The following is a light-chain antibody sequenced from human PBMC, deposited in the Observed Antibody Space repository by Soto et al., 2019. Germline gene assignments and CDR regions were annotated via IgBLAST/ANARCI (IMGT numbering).Light chain of an antibody. J-gene: IGKJ5*01. CDR3: QQYTGPPTT. CDR1: QSVGSNY. V-gene: IGKV3-20*01. Sequence: EIVFTQSPGTLSLPPGERATLSCSASQSVGSNYLAWYQQKPGQAPRLLIYGASSRATGIPDRFSGSGSGTDFTITISRLEPEDFAVYYCQQYTGPPTTFGQGTRLDIK. CDR2: GAS.